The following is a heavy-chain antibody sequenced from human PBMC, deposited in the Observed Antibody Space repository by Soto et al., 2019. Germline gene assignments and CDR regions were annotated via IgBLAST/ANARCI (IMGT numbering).Heavy chain of an antibody. Sequence: SETLSLTCTVSGGSISSGGYYWSWIRQHPGKGLEWIGYIYYSGSTYYNPSLKSRVTISVDTSKNQFSLKLSSVTAADTAVYYCARDQGYDFWSGYYSAYYYGMDVWGQGTTVTVS. V-gene: IGHV4-31*03. J-gene: IGHJ6*02. CDR2: IYYSGST. CDR3: ARDQGYDFWSGYYSAYYYGMDV. CDR1: GGSISSGGYY. D-gene: IGHD3-3*01.